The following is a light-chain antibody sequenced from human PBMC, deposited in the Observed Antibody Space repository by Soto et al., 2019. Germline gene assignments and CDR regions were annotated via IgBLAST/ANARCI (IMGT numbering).Light chain of an antibody. Sequence: EIVLTQSPATLSLSPGERATLSFSASQSVSSNLAWYQQKPCQAPRLLIYGASTRATGIPARFSGSGSGTDFTLTISSLEPEDFAVYYCQQRSNWPITFGQGTRLEIK. CDR1: QSVSSN. CDR2: GAS. V-gene: IGKV3-11*01. J-gene: IGKJ5*01. CDR3: QQRSNWPIT.